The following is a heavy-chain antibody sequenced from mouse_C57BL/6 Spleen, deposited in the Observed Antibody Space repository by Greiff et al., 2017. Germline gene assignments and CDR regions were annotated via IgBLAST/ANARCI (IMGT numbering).Heavy chain of an antibody. CDR1: GYTFTEYT. CDR2: FYPGSGSI. D-gene: IGHD4-1*01. Sequence: VQRVESGAELVKPGASVKLSCKASGYTFTEYTIHWVKQRSGQGLEWIGWFYPGSGSIKYNEKFKDKATLTADKSSSTVYMELSRLTSEDSAVYFCARHEDRDWDQDYFDYWGQGTTLTVSS. V-gene: IGHV1-62-2*01. CDR3: ARHEDRDWDQDYFDY. J-gene: IGHJ2*01.